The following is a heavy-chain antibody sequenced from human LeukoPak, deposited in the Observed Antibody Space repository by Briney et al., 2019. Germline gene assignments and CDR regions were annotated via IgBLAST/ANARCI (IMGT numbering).Heavy chain of an antibody. CDR3: AKELQPWFPFDD. CDR1: GLIFSNYR. V-gene: IGHV3-30*02. Sequence: GGSLRLSCAASGLIFSNYRMHWVRQAPGKGLEWLAFITSEGYNKYYTDPVKGRFTISRDNSDNTLYLQMNSLRPEDTAVYYCAKELQPWFPFDDCGQGILVTVSS. D-gene: IGHD3-10*01. CDR2: ITSEGYNK. J-gene: IGHJ4*02.